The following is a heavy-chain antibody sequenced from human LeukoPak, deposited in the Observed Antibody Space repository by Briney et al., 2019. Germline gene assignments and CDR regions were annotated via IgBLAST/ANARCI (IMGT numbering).Heavy chain of an antibody. CDR2: IYYSGST. V-gene: IGHV4-39*07. CDR3: ARDDSSWYSGYLDV. D-gene: IGHD6-13*01. Sequence: SETLSLTCNVSGGSISSSSYYWGWIRQPPGKGLEWIGSIYYSGSTYYNPSLKSRVTISVDTSKNQFSLKLSSVTAADTAVYYCARDDSSWYSGYLDVWGRGTLVTVSS. J-gene: IGHJ2*01. CDR1: GGSISSSSYY.